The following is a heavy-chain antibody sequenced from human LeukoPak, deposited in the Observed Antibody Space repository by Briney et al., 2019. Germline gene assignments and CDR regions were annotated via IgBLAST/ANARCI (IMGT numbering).Heavy chain of an antibody. CDR2: IIPIFGTA. V-gene: IGHV1-69*05. D-gene: IGHD4-17*01. Sequence: GSSVKVSCKASGGTFSSYAISWVRQAPGQGLEWMGGIIPIFGTANYAQKFQGRVTITTDESTSTAYMELSSLRSEDTAVYYCAKGTATVTPVDYYYMDVWGKGTTVTVSS. CDR1: GGTFSSYA. CDR3: AKGTATVTPVDYYYMDV. J-gene: IGHJ6*03.